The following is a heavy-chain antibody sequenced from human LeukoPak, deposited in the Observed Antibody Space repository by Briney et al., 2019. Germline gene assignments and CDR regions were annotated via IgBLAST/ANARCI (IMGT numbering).Heavy chain of an antibody. V-gene: IGHV3-23*01. Sequence: GGSLRLSCAASGFTFSSYAMSWVRQAPGKGLEWVSNIDHSGDNTYYAVSVKGRFTISRDNSKNTLIPQMKSLRVEDTALYYCAKDPLSGGLDVWGQGTSVTVSS. CDR3: AKDPLSGGLDV. CDR1: GFTFSSYA. D-gene: IGHD3-10*01. CDR2: IDHSGDNT. J-gene: IGHJ6*02.